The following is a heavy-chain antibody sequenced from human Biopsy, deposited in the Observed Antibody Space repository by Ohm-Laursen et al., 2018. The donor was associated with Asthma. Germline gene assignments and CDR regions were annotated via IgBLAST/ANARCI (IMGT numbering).Heavy chain of an antibody. V-gene: IGHV3-53*01. D-gene: IGHD3-22*01. CDR1: GFAVSRDY. CDR2: IYSGGTS. J-gene: IGHJ4*02. CDR3: ARGDSSNWSHYYFDY. Sequence: GSLRLSCAASGFAVSRDYMFWVRQAPRKGLEWVSVIYSGGTSHTADSVRGRFTISRDYSKNTLYLQMHSLRAEDTAVYYCARGDSSNWSHYYFDYWGQGTLVTVSS.